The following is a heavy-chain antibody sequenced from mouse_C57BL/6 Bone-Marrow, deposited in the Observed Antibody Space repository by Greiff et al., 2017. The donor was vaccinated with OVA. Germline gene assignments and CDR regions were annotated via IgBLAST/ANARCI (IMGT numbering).Heavy chain of an antibody. J-gene: IGHJ2*01. CDR2: FYPGSGSI. V-gene: IGHV1-62-2*01. CDR3: ARHEGELGRYYCDY. Sequence: VKLMESGAELVKPGASVKLSCKASGYTFTEYTIHWVKQRSGQGLEWIGWFYPGSGSIKYNEKFKDKATLTADKSSSTVYMELSRLTSEDSAVYCCARHEGELGRYYCDYWGQGTTLTVSS. D-gene: IGHD4-1*01. CDR1: GYTFTEYT.